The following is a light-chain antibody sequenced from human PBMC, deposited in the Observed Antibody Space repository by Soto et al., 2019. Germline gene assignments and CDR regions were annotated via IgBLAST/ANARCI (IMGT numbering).Light chain of an antibody. CDR1: SSDVGGYNY. Sequence: QSALTQPASVSGSPGQSITISCTGTSSDVGGYNYVSWYQQHPGKAPKLVIYDVSNRPSGVSNRFPGSKSGNTASLTISGLRAEDDADYYCSSFASSNTVIFGGGTELTVL. CDR3: SSFASSNTVI. V-gene: IGLV2-14*01. J-gene: IGLJ2*01. CDR2: DVS.